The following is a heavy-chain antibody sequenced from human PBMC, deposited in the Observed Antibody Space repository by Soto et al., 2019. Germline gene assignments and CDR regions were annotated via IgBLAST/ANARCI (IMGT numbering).Heavy chain of an antibody. CDR1: GFTFSDYY. CDR3: ARSGDNYNRLDY. Sequence: PGGSLRLSCEGSGFTFSDYYISWIRQAPGKGLEWISYSSNSGTFSRYADSVKGRFSISRDNTKNLLYLQMNSLRAEDTAVYYCARSGDNYNRLDYWGQGTPVNVS. J-gene: IGHJ4*02. V-gene: IGHV3-11*06. D-gene: IGHD1-1*01. CDR2: SSNSGTFS.